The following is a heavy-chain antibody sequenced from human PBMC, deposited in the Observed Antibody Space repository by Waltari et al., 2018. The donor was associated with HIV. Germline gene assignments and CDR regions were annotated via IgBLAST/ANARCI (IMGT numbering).Heavy chain of an antibody. J-gene: IGHJ4*02. CDR2: INPNSGGT. V-gene: IGHV1-2*02. D-gene: IGHD6-19*01. CDR1: GYTFTGYY. Sequence: QVQLVQSGAEVKKPGASVKVSCKASGYTFTGYYMHWVRQAPGQGLEGKGGINPNSGGTNYAQKFQGTGTMTSDTSISTAYMELSRLRSDDTAVYYCASPAGSSGWQYYFDYWGQGTLVTVSS. CDR3: ASPAGSSGWQYYFDY.